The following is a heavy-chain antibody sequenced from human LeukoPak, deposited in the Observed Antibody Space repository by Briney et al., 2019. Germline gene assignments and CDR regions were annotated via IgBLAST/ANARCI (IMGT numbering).Heavy chain of an antibody. CDR2: INHSGST. V-gene: IGHV4-34*01. Sequence: PSETLSLTCAVYGGSLSGYYWSWIRQPPGKGLEWIGEINHSGSTNYNPSLKSRVTISVDTSKNQFSLKLSSVTAADTAVYYCARAVVLVSYYYYYGMDVCGQGTTVTVSS. D-gene: IGHD2-8*02. CDR1: GGSLSGYY. CDR3: ARAVVLVSYYYYYGMDV. J-gene: IGHJ6*02.